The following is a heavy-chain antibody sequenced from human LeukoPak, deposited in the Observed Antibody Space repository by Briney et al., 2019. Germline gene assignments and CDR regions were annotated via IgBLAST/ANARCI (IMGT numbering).Heavy chain of an antibody. V-gene: IGHV3-7*01. Sequence: HAGGSLRLSCAASGFTFTDYWMTWVRQGPGKGLEWVANIHNAGTESYYVDSVKGRFAISRDNAKNSLYLQLSSLRVDDTAVYYCARVGTWELQRVFDYWGQGTLVTVSS. CDR1: GFTFTDYW. J-gene: IGHJ4*02. D-gene: IGHD1-26*01. CDR2: IHNAGTES. CDR3: ARVGTWELQRVFDY.